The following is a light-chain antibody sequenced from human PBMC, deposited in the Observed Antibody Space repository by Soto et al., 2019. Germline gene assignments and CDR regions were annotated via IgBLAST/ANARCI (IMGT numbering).Light chain of an antibody. CDR3: CSYAGSYTYV. CDR1: SSDVGGYNF. Sequence: QSALTQPRSVSGSPGQSVTISCTGTSSDVGGYNFVSWYQHHPGKAPKLMIYNVIQRPSGVPDRFSASKSGNTASLTISGLQAEDEAYYYCCSYAGSYTYVFGTGTKLTVL. J-gene: IGLJ1*01. V-gene: IGLV2-11*01. CDR2: NVI.